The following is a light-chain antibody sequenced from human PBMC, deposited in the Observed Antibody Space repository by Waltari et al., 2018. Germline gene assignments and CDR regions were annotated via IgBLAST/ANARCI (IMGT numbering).Light chain of an antibody. CDR3: QQHYISRT. Sequence: DIVMTQSPDSLAVSLGERATINCKSSQSVLYSSNNENYLAWYQQKPGQPPKLLIYGASTRESGVPARFSGSWSGTDFTLTISSLQTEDVAVYYCQQHYISRTFGQGTKVQIK. J-gene: IGKJ1*01. CDR1: QSVLYSSNNENY. CDR2: GAS. V-gene: IGKV4-1*01.